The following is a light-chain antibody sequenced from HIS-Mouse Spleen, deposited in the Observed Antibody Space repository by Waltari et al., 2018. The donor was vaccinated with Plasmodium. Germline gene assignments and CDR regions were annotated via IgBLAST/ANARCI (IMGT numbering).Light chain of an antibody. CDR3: QQYNNWSFT. Sequence: EIVMTQSPATLSVSPGERATLSCRASQSVSSNLAGYQQKPGRAPRLLIYGASTRATGIPARFSGSGSGTEFTLTISSLQSEDFAVYYCQQYNNWSFTFGPGTKVDIK. CDR1: QSVSSN. V-gene: IGKV3-15*01. J-gene: IGKJ3*01. CDR2: GAS.